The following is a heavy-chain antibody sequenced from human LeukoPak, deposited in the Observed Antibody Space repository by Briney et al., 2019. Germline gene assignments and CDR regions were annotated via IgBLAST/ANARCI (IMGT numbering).Heavy chain of an antibody. CDR3: ARAGLSWFGEPYYDY. Sequence: GGSLRLSCAASGFTFSSYSMNWVRQAPGKGLEWVSYISSSSSTIYYADSVKGRFTISRDNAKNSLYLQMNSLRAEDTAVYYCARAGLSWFGEPYYDYWGQGTLVTVSA. CDR2: ISSSSSTI. J-gene: IGHJ4*02. CDR1: GFTFSSYS. V-gene: IGHV3-48*04. D-gene: IGHD3-10*01.